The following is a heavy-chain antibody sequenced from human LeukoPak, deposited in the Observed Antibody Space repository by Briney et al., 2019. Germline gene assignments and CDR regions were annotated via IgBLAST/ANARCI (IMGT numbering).Heavy chain of an antibody. D-gene: IGHD3-3*02. CDR3: ARRGGRGPIFGVLSDAFDI. J-gene: IGHJ3*02. V-gene: IGHV3-30-3*01. CDR2: ISYDGSNK. CDR1: GFTFSSYA. Sequence: GGSLRLSCAASGFTFSSYAMHWVRQAPGKGLEWVAVISYDGSNKYYADSVKGRFTISRDNSKNTLYLQMNSLRAEDMAVYYCARRGGRGPIFGVLSDAFDIWGQGTMVTVSS.